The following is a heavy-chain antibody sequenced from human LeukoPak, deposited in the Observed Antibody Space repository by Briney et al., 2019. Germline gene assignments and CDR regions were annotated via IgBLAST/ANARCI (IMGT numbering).Heavy chain of an antibody. J-gene: IGHJ5*02. CDR3: AKDRTDYYESDGYSDLDL. V-gene: IGHV3-23*01. Sequence: GGSLRLSCVTSGITSSSYAMSWVRQAPGKGLEWVSGISDAGGITYYADSVKGRFTISRDNSKNTLFLQVSSLRVEDTAVYYCAKDRTDYYESDGYSDLDLWGQGTLVSVSS. CDR2: ISDAGGIT. CDR1: GITSSSYA. D-gene: IGHD3-22*01.